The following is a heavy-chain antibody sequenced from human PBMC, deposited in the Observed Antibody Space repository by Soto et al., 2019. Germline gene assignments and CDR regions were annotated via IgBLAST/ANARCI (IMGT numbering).Heavy chain of an antibody. CDR2: IWYDGSNK. D-gene: IGHD6-13*01. CDR3: ARDKGGSSWYYFDY. Sequence: GGSLRLSCAASGFTFSSYGMHWVRQAPGKGLEWVAVIWYDGSNKYYADSVKGRFTISRDNSKNTLYLQMNSLRAEDTAVYYCARDKGGSSWYYFDYWGHGTLVTVSS. J-gene: IGHJ4*01. CDR1: GFTFSSYG. V-gene: IGHV3-33*01.